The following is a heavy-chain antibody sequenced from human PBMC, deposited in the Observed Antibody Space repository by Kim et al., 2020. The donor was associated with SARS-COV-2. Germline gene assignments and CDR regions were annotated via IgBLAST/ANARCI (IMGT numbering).Heavy chain of an antibody. CDR3: ARHFGIHGGGYVDY. J-gene: IGHJ4*02. Sequence: NPSLKSRVTMSVDTSKNQFSLKLSTVTAADTAVYCCARHFGIHGGGYVDYWGQGTLVTVSS. V-gene: IGHV4-39*01. D-gene: IGHD6-19*01.